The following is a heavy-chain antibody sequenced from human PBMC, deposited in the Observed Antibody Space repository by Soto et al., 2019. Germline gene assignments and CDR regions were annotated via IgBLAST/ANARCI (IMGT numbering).Heavy chain of an antibody. D-gene: IGHD2-2*01. Sequence: QVQVVESGGDVVQPGKSLRLSCAASGFTFRNYAMHWVRQAPGKGLEWVAVISYDGSNKYSADSVKGRFTISRDDSKNTLYLQMNSLRAEDTAVYYCARLHCTSTNCSDNYYYGMDVWGPGTTVTVSS. J-gene: IGHJ6*02. V-gene: IGHV3-30-3*01. CDR2: ISYDGSNK. CDR1: GFTFRNYA. CDR3: ARLHCTSTNCSDNYYYGMDV.